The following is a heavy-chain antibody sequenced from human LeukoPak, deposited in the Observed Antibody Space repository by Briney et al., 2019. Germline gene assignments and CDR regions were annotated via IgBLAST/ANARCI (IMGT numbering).Heavy chain of an antibody. Sequence: GGSLRLSCAASGFTFSSYAMSWVRQAPGKGLEWVSPISGSGGSTYYADSVKGRFTISGDNSKNTLFLQMNSLRTEDTAMYYCAKDKSRSWAWDYWGQGTLVTVSS. J-gene: IGHJ4*02. V-gene: IGHV3-23*01. D-gene: IGHD6-13*01. CDR2: ISGSGGST. CDR3: AKDKSRSWAWDY. CDR1: GFTFSSYA.